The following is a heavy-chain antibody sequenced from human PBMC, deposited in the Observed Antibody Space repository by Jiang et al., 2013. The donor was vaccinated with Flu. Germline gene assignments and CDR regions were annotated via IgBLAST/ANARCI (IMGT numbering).Heavy chain of an antibody. CDR3: AGGWSGYYDYGMDV. V-gene: IGHV1-69*01. D-gene: IGHD3-3*01. CDR1: SYA. Sequence: SYAISWVRQAPGQGLEWMGGIIPIFGTANYAQKFQGRVTITADESTSTAYMELSSLRSEDTAVYYCAGGWSGYYDYGMDVWGQGTTVTVSS. CDR2: IIPIFGTA. J-gene: IGHJ6*02.